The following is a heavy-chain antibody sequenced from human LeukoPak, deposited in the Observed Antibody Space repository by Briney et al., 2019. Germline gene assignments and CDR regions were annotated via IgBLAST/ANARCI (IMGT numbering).Heavy chain of an antibody. CDR2: ISSSSSYI. J-gene: IGHJ4*02. CDR1: EFTFSSYS. D-gene: IGHD1-26*01. Sequence: GGSLRLSCAASEFTFSSYSMNWVRQAPGKGLEWVSSISSSSSYIYYADSVKGRFTISRDNAKNSLYLQMNSLRAEDTAVYYCARVDSGSLSYWGQGTLVTVSS. V-gene: IGHV3-21*01. CDR3: ARVDSGSLSY.